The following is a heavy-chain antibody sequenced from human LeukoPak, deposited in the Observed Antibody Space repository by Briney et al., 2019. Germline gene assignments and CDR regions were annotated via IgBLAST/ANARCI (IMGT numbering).Heavy chain of an antibody. CDR2: INHRGST. D-gene: IGHD4-17*01. V-gene: IGHV4-34*01. Sequence: PSETLSLTCAVYGGSFSGYYWSWIRQPPGKGLEWIGEINHRGSTNYNPSLKSRVTISVDTSKNQFSLKLSSVTAADTAVYYCARLHGDYVGFDYWGQGTLVTVSS. CDR3: ARLHGDYVGFDY. CDR1: GGSFSGYY. J-gene: IGHJ4*02.